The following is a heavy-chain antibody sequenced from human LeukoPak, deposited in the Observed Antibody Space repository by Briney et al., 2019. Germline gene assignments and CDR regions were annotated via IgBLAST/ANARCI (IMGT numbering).Heavy chain of an antibody. D-gene: IGHD4-23*01. CDR1: GFTFSYYS. J-gene: IGHJ4*02. CDR3: ARGPSGGNAFGY. V-gene: IGHV3-21*01. Sequence: GGSPRLSCAASGFTFSYYSMNWVRQAPGKGLEWVSSISSSCAYIYFADSVKGRFTISRDNAKNSLSLQMNSLRAEDTAVYYCARGPSGGNAFGYWGQGTLVTVSS. CDR2: ISSSCAYI.